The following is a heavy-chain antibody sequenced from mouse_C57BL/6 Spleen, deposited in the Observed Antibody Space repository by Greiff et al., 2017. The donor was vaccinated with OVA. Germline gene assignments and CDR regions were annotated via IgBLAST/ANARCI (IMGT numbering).Heavy chain of an antibody. D-gene: IGHD2-1*01. J-gene: IGHJ2*01. CDR3: ARGDYGNPFDY. Sequence: QVQLKQPGAELVRPGSSVKLSCKASGYTFTSYWMHWVKQRPIQGLEWIGNIDPSDSETHYNQKFKDKATLTVDKSSSTAYMQLSSLTSEDSAVYYCARGDYGNPFDYWGQGTTLTVSS. V-gene: IGHV1-52*01. CDR2: IDPSDSET. CDR1: GYTFTSYW.